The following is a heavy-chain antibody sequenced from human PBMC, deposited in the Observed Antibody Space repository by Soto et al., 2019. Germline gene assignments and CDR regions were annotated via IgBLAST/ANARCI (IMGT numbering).Heavy chain of an antibody. CDR2: ISAYNGNT. Sequence: ASVNVSCKASGYTFTGYYMHWVRQAPGQGLEWMGWISAYNGNTNYAQKLQGRVTMTTDTSTSTAYMELRSLRSDDTAVYYCARDLDCSGGSCITAWGQGTMVTVSS. D-gene: IGHD2-15*01. CDR1: GYTFTGYY. J-gene: IGHJ3*01. CDR3: ARDLDCSGGSCITA. V-gene: IGHV1-18*04.